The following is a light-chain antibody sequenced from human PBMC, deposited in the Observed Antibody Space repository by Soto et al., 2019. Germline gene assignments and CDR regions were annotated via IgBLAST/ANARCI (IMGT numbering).Light chain of an antibody. J-gene: IGKJ5*01. CDR1: QSISSN. CDR3: QQYTGPPTT. Sequence: EIVMTQSPGTLSVSPGERATLSCRASQSISSNLAWYQQKPGQAPRLLIYGASTRAAGIPDRFSGSGSGTDFTLTITRLEPEDSAVYFCQQYTGPPTTFGQGTRLENK. V-gene: IGKV3-20*01. CDR2: GAS.